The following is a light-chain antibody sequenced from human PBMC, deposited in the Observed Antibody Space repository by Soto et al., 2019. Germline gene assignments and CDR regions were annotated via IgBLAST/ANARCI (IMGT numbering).Light chain of an antibody. Sequence: QSALTQPASVSGSPGQSITISCTGTSSDIGGSNYVSWYRHHPSKAPKLMIYEVSKRPSGVSNRFSGSKSGNTASLTISGLQAEDEADYYCSSYTSSSTDVFGTGTKVTVL. CDR1: SSDIGGSNY. J-gene: IGLJ1*01. V-gene: IGLV2-14*01. CDR2: EVS. CDR3: SSYTSSSTDV.